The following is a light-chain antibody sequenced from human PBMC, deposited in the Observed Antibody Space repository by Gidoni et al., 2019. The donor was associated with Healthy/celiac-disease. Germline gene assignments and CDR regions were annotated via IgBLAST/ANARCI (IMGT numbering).Light chain of an antibody. V-gene: IGLV2-14*01. J-gene: IGLJ3*02. CDR3: SSYTSSSTLAWV. CDR1: SSDVGGYNY. CDR2: EVS. Sequence: QSALTQPASVSGPPGQSITISCTGTSSDVGGYNYVSWYQQHPGKPPKLMIYEVSNRPSGVSNRFSGSKSGNTASLTISGLQAEDEADDYCSSYTSSSTLAWVFGGGTKLTVL.